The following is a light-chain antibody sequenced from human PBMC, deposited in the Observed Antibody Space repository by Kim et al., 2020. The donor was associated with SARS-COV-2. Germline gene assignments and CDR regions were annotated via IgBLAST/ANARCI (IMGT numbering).Light chain of an antibody. CDR1: RSDYVSYKY. V-gene: IGLV2-11*03. J-gene: IGLJ1*01. CDR3: SSHGGYAYV. CDR2: EVT. Sequence: PGQPVATSSCGTRSDYVSYKYVYWYQQQPGKSPLLMIYEVTRRPSGVPDRFSGSMSGNTASRTVSGIQADDEADYYCSSHGGYAYVFGAGTKVTVL.